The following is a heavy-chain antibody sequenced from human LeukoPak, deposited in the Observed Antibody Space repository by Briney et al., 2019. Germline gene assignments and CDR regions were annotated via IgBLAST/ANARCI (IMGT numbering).Heavy chain of an antibody. Sequence: PGGSLRLSCAASGFTFSSYSMNWVRQAPGKGLEWVSSISSSSSYIYYADSVKGRFTISRDNAKNSLYLQMNSLRAEDTAVYYCARLHDYGDNNWFDPWGQGTLVTVSS. V-gene: IGHV3-21*01. D-gene: IGHD4-17*01. CDR1: GFTFSSYS. J-gene: IGHJ5*02. CDR2: ISSSSSYI. CDR3: ARLHDYGDNNWFDP.